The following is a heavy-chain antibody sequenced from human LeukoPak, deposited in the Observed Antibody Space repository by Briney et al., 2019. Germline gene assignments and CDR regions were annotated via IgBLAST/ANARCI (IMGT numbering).Heavy chain of an antibody. V-gene: IGHV4-59*01. J-gene: IGHJ6*02. CDR1: GGYISTYY. CDR2: IYHSGST. Sequence: SATLSLTCTVSGGYISTYYWSWIRQPPGKGLEWIGYIYHSGSTNYNPSLKSRVTISVDTSKNQYSLKLSSVTAADTAVYYCARDRSGYFYAMDVWGQGTTVTVSS. CDR3: ARDRSGYFYAMDV. D-gene: IGHD6-25*01.